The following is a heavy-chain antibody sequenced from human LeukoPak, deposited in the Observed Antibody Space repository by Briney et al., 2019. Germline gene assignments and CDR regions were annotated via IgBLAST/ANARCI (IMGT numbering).Heavy chain of an antibody. CDR2: IIPILDIA. J-gene: IGHJ5*02. Sequence: GASVKVSCKGSGGTFSSFAISWVRQAPGQGLEWMGTIIPILDIANYAQKFQGRVTITADKSTSTAYMELSSLRSDDTAVYYCAIRTAPTGPNWFDPWGQGTLVTVSS. CDR3: AIRTAPTGPNWFDP. D-gene: IGHD6-13*01. V-gene: IGHV1-69*04. CDR1: GGTFSSFA.